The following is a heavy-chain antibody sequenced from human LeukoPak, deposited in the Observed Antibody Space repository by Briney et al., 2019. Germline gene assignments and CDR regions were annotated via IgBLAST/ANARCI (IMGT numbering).Heavy chain of an antibody. CDR3: AREALMVRGADDAFDI. D-gene: IGHD3-10*01. J-gene: IGHJ3*02. CDR2: INPSGGST. CDR1: GYTFTSYY. V-gene: IGHV1-46*01. Sequence: ASVKVSCKASGYTFTSYYMHWVRQAPGQGLEWMGIINPSGGSTSYAQKFQGRVTMTRDTSTSTVYMELSSLRSEDTAVYYCAREALMVRGADDAFDIWGQGTMVTVSS.